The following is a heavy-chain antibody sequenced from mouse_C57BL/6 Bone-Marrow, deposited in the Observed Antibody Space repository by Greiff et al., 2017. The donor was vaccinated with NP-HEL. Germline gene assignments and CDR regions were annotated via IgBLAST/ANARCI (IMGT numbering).Heavy chain of an antibody. CDR1: GFTFSDYG. CDR3: ARNHWGAAMDY. V-gene: IGHV5-17*01. Sequence: DVMLVESGGGLVKPGGSLKLSCAASGFTFSDYGMYWVRQAPEKGLEWVAYISSGSSTIYYADTVKGRFTISRDNAKHTLFLQMTSLRSEDTAMYYYARNHWGAAMDYWGQGTSVTVSS. CDR2: ISSGSSTI. D-gene: IGHD4-1*01. J-gene: IGHJ4*01.